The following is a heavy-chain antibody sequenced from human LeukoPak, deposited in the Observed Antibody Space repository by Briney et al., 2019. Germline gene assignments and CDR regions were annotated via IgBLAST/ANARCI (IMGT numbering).Heavy chain of an antibody. V-gene: IGHV4-38-2*02. CDR1: GYSISSDYH. CDR2: MHHSGST. Sequence: SETLSLTCAVSGYSISSDYHWGWIRQPPGEGLEWIGAMHHSGSTYYNPSLKRRVTISVDTSKNQVSLKLNSVTAADTAVYYCARDRSNYTFDYWGQGTLVIVSA. J-gene: IGHJ4*02. CDR3: ARDRSNYTFDY. D-gene: IGHD3-10*01.